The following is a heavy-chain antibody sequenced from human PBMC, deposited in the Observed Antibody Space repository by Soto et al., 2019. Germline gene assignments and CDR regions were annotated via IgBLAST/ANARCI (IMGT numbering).Heavy chain of an antibody. CDR2: IYHSGST. J-gene: IGHJ4*02. D-gene: IGHD2-2*01. Sequence: SETLSLTCAVSGGSISSSNWWSWVRQPPGKGLEWIGEIYHSGSTNYNPPLKSRVTISVDKSKNQFSLKLSSVTAADTAVYYCATGYCSSTSCYVFDYWGQGTLVTVSS. CDR3: ATGYCSSTSCYVFDY. CDR1: GGSISSSNW. V-gene: IGHV4-4*02.